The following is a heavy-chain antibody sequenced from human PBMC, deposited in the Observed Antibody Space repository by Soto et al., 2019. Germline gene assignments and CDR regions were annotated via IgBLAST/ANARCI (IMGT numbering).Heavy chain of an antibody. CDR1: GFSLTNYG. J-gene: IGHJ3*02. D-gene: IGHD2-8*01. Sequence: QVQVVESGGGVVQPGRSLRLSCVASGFSLTNYGMHWVRQAPGKGLEWVANIWYDGSNEKYADSVKGRFTISRDNSENTLYLQMNSLRAEDTAVYYCTGCIRSDRLAFDIWGQGTMVTVSP. CDR2: IWYDGSNE. CDR3: TGCIRSDRLAFDI. V-gene: IGHV3-33*01.